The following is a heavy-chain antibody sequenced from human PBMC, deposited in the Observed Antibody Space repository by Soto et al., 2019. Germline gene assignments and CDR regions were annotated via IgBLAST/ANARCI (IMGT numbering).Heavy chain of an antibody. CDR3: AVGGYDFDY. D-gene: IGHD5-12*01. J-gene: IGHJ4*02. CDR1: GYTFTSYA. V-gene: IGHV1-3*01. Sequence: QVQLVQSGAEVKKPGASVKVSCKASGYTFTSYAMHWVRQAPGQRLEWMGWINAGNGNTKYSQKFEGRFTITRAHSESTAYLGLSSLRSDDTAVYYCAVGGYDFDYWGQGTLVTVSS. CDR2: INAGNGNT.